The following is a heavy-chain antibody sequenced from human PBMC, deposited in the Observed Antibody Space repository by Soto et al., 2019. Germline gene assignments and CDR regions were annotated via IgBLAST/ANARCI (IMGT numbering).Heavy chain of an antibody. CDR1: GYTFTSYY. J-gene: IGHJ4*02. CDR3: ASGTPDSYYYDSSDFDY. V-gene: IGHV1-46*01. Sequence: ALVKVSCKASGYTFTSYYIHWVRQAPGQGLERKGIINPSGGSTSYAQKFQGRVTMTRDTSTSTVYMELSSPRSEDTAVYYCASGTPDSYYYDSSDFDYWGQGTLVTVSS. CDR2: INPSGGST. D-gene: IGHD3-22*01.